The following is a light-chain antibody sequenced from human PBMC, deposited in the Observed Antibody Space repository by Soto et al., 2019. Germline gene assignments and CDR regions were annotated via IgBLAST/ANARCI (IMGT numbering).Light chain of an antibody. CDR3: QQYGSSPVT. V-gene: IGKV3-20*01. CDR2: GAS. J-gene: IGKJ3*01. Sequence: EIVLTQSPGTLSLSPGERATLSCRASQSVSSSYLAWYQQKPGQAPRLLIYGASSRATGIPDMFSGRGSGTEFTLTISRLEPEDFAVYYCQQYGSSPVTFGPGTKVDIK. CDR1: QSVSSSY.